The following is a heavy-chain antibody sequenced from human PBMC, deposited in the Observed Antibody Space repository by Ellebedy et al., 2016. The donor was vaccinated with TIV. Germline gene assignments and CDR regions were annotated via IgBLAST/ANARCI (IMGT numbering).Heavy chain of an antibody. CDR1: GGSLTNHF. J-gene: IGHJ2*01. V-gene: IGHV4-59*11. CDR2: IYYTGSA. Sequence: MPSETLSLTCTASGGSLTNHFWSWLRQPPGKGLDWIASIYYTGSANYNPSLKSRVTTSVDTSKNQISLTLMTSLSAADTAVYYCARVAITAVVGGGYFDLWGRGTLVTGSS. CDR3: ARVAITAVVGGGYFDL. D-gene: IGHD6-13*01.